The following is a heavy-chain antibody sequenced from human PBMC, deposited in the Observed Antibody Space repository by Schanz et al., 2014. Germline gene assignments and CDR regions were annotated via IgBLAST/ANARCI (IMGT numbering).Heavy chain of an antibody. CDR2: ISGSGGST. V-gene: IGHV3-23*04. Sequence: VQLVESGGGVVQPGRSLRLSCAASGFTFSDYYMTWIRQAPGKGLEWVSGISGSGGSTYDADSVKGRFTISRDNSKNTLFLQMSSLRAEDTAVYYCARDGDFDYWGQGTLVTVSS. CDR3: ARDGDFDY. CDR1: GFTFSDYY. J-gene: IGHJ4*02.